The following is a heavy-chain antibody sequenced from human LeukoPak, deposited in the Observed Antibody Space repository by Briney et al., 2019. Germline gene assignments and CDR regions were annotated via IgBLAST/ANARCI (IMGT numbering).Heavy chain of an antibody. D-gene: IGHD3-10*02. CDR1: GDSVSSKSGG. J-gene: IGHJ5*01. CDR3: AREQLWSGPNRFDS. CDR2: TYYTSKWFK. V-gene: IGHV6-1*01. Sequence: SQTLSLTCDISGDSVSSKSGGWNWIRQSPSRGLEWLGRTYYTSKWFKEYAVSLKSRITINSDTSKNQLSLHLDSVTPEDTAVYYCAREQLWSGPNRFDSWGQGILVTVSS.